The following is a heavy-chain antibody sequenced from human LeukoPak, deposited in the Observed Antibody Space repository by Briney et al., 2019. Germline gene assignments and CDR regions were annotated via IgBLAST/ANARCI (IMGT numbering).Heavy chain of an antibody. D-gene: IGHD1-1*01. Sequence: GGSLRLSCAASGFTFSSYDMHWVRQATGKGLEWVSAIGTAGDTYYPGSVKGRFTISRDNSKNTLYLQMNSLRAEDTAVYYCAKDGGWNDGWGQGTLVTVSS. V-gene: IGHV3-13*01. CDR2: IGTAGDT. CDR3: AKDGGWNDG. CDR1: GFTFSSYD. J-gene: IGHJ4*02.